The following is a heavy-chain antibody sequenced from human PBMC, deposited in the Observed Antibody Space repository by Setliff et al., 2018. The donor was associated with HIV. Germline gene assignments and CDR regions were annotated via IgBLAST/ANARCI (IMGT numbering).Heavy chain of an antibody. CDR3: TRDDYCIEH. J-gene: IGHJ4*02. Sequence: LSLTCTVSGYSSAGNLAWAWIRQHPKKGLEWVGLIRSKANGGTTEYAASVKGRFTISRDDSKSIAYLQMNSLKTEDTAVYYCTRDDYCIEHWGQGTLVTVSS. CDR2: IRSKANGGTT. D-gene: IGHD4-17*01. CDR1: GYSSAGNLA. V-gene: IGHV3-49*03.